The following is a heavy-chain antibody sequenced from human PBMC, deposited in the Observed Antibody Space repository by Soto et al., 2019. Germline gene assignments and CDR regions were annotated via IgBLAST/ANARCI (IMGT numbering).Heavy chain of an antibody. J-gene: IGHJ6*03. Sequence: EVQLVESGGGLVQPGASLRLSCAASGFTVSSNYMSWVRQAPGKGLEWVSVIYSGGSTYYADSVKGRFTISRDNSKNTLYLQMNSLRAEDTAVYYCARDSSVIGREQLERRYYYYMDVWGKGTTVTVSS. D-gene: IGHD1-1*01. CDR2: IYSGGST. CDR1: GFTVSSNY. V-gene: IGHV3-66*01. CDR3: ARDSSVIGREQLERRYYYYMDV.